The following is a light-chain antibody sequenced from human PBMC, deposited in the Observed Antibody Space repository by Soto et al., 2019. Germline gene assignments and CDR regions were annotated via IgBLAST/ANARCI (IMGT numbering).Light chain of an antibody. CDR1: QSISSW. Sequence: DIRRTQYTSTLSASVGDRVTIACRASQSISSWLAWYQQKPGKAPKLLIYDASSLESGVPSRFSGSGSGTEFTLTISSLQPDDFATYYCQQYNSYSPFGQGTKVDVK. CDR3: QQYNSYSP. CDR2: DAS. J-gene: IGKJ1*01. V-gene: IGKV1-5*01.